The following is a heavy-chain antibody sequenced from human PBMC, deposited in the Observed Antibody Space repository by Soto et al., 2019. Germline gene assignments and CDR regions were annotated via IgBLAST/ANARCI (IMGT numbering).Heavy chain of an antibody. CDR2: ISYDGSNK. V-gene: IGHV3-30-3*01. CDR3: ARGPLYYYYGMDV. Sequence: QVQLVESGGGVVQPGRSLRLSCAASGFTFSSYAMHWVRQAPGKGLEWVAVISYDGSNKYYADSVKGRFTISRDNSKNTLYLQMNSLRAEDTAVCYCARGPLYYYYGMDVWGQGTTVTVSS. CDR1: GFTFSSYA. J-gene: IGHJ6*02.